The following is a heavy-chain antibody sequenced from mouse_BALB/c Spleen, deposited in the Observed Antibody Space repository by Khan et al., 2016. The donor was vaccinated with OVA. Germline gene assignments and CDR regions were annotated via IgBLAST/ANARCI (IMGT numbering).Heavy chain of an antibody. V-gene: IGHV3-2*02. CDR2: INYSGST. CDR1: GYSITSDYA. Sequence: EVKLVESGPGLVKPSQSLSLTCTVTGYSITSDYAWNWIRQFPGNKLEWMGYINYSGSTNYNPALKSRISITRDTSKNQFFLQLNSVTTADTATYYCARDGSRYNYAMDYWGQGTSVTVSS. CDR3: ARDGSRYNYAMDY. J-gene: IGHJ4*01. D-gene: IGHD2-3*01.